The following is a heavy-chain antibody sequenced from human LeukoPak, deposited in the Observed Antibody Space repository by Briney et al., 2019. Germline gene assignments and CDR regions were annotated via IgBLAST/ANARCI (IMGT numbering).Heavy chain of an antibody. CDR3: ARDHDYDSSGYDY. D-gene: IGHD3-22*01. J-gene: IGHJ4*02. V-gene: IGHV3-11*01. CDR2: ISSSGSTI. CDR1: GSTFSDYY. Sequence: GGSLRLSCAASGSTFSDYYMSWIRQAPGKGLEWVSYISSSGSTIYYADSVKGRFTISRDNAKNSLYLQMNSLRAEDTAVYYCARDHDYDSSGYDYWGQGTLVTVSS.